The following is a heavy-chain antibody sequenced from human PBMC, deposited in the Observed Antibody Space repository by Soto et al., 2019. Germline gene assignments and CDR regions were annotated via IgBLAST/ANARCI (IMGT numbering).Heavy chain of an antibody. J-gene: IGHJ6*02. V-gene: IGHV3-23*01. CDR2: INYSGRTT. CDR3: VKQRGSGKTYYYNMDV. Sequence: EVHLLESGGGLVQPGGPLRLSCETSGFSFNTYAMTWVRQAPGMGLEWVAVINYSGRTTFHAQSVKGRFTISRANSRNTVFLQMDSPRAEATAVYYCVKQRGSGKTYYYNMDVWGLGTTVIVSS. CDR1: GFSFNTYA. D-gene: IGHD3-10*01.